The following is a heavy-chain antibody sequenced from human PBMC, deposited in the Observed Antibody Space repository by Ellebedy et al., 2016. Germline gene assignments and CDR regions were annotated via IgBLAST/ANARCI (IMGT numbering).Heavy chain of an antibody. V-gene: IGHV3-74*01. Sequence: GGSLRLXCAAFGFTFSDYWMHWVRQAPGKGLVWVSRINRDGRITSYADSVRGRFTISRDNAKNSLYLQMNSLTAEDTAIYYCLLHEQHWGQGTLVTVSS. CDR3: LLHEQH. CDR1: GFTFSDYW. CDR2: INRDGRIT. J-gene: IGHJ1*01.